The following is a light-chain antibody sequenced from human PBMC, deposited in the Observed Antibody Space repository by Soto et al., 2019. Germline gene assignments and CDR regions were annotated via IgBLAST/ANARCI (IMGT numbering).Light chain of an antibody. Sequence: EIVGTQSPGTLSLSPGDRATLSCRASQSVSNNYLAWYQQKPGQAPRLPIYGASNRATGIPDRFSGSGSGTDFTLTISRLGPEDFSVYYCQHYGSSGTFGQGTKVEIK. J-gene: IGKJ1*01. CDR1: QSVSNNY. CDR2: GAS. V-gene: IGKV3-20*01. CDR3: QHYGSSGT.